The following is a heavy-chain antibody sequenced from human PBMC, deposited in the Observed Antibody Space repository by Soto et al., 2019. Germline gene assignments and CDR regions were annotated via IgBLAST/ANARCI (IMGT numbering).Heavy chain of an antibody. Sequence: QVQLVQSGAEVKKPGASVKVSCKASGYTFTSYDINWVRQATGQGLEWMGWMNPNSGNTGYAQKFQGRVTMARNTSIGTAYMELSSLRSEDTAVYYCARGAINDFWSGHEAWFDPWGQVTLVTVSS. J-gene: IGHJ5*02. CDR3: ARGAINDFWSGHEAWFDP. V-gene: IGHV1-8*01. CDR2: MNPNSGNT. D-gene: IGHD3-3*01. CDR1: GYTFTSYD.